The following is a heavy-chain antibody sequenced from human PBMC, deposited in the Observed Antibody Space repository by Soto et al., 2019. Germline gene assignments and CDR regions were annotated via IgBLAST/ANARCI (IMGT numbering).Heavy chain of an antibody. Sequence: QVQLQESGPGLVKPSETLSLTCTVSGGSISSYYWSWIRQPPGKGLEWIGYIYYSGSTNYNPSLKSRATISVDTSKNQFSLKLSSVTAADTAVYYCASYKRGYSGYAFDYWGQGTLVTVSS. CDR1: GGSISSYY. J-gene: IGHJ4*02. CDR3: ASYKRGYSGYAFDY. CDR2: IYYSGST. V-gene: IGHV4-59*01. D-gene: IGHD5-12*01.